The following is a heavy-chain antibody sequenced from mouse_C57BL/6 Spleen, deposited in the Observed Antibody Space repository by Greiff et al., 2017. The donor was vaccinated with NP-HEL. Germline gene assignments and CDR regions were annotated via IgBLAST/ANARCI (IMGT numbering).Heavy chain of an antibody. J-gene: IGHJ2*01. V-gene: IGHV5-9-1*02. Sequence: EVKLMESGEGLVKPGGSLKLSCAASGFTFSSYAMSWVRQTPEKRLEWVAYISSGGDYIYYAATVKGRFTISRDNARNTLYLQMSSLKSEDTAMYYCTRESYYSNTVYFDYWGQGTTLTVSS. D-gene: IGHD2-5*01. CDR1: GFTFSSYA. CDR2: ISSGGDYI. CDR3: TRESYYSNTVYFDY.